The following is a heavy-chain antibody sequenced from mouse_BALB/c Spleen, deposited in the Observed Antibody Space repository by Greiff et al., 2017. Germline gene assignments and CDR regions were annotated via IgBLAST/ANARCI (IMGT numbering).Heavy chain of an antibody. CDR2: IYPGNSDT. Sequence: EVQLQQSGTVLARPGASVKMSCKASGYSFTSYWMHWVKQRPGQGLEWIGAIYPGNSDTSYNQKFKGKANLTAVTSASTAYMELSSLTNEDSAVYYCTREYGNNYFDYWGQGTTLTVSS. V-gene: IGHV1-5*01. D-gene: IGHD2-10*02. CDR1: GYSFTSYW. J-gene: IGHJ2*01. CDR3: TREYGNNYFDY.